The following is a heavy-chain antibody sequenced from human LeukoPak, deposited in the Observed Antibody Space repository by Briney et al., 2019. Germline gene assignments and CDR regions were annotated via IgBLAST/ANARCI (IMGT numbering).Heavy chain of an antibody. CDR3: AREILAYCGGDCYSAPFDY. V-gene: IGHV4-30-4*01. D-gene: IGHD2-21*02. Sequence: SETLSLTCTVSGGSISSGDYYWSWIRQPPGKGLEWVGYIYYSGNTYYNPSLKSRVTISVDTSKSQFSLKLTSVTAADTAVYYCAREILAYCGGDCYSAPFDYWGQGTLVTVSS. CDR2: IYYSGNT. CDR1: GGSISSGDYY. J-gene: IGHJ4*02.